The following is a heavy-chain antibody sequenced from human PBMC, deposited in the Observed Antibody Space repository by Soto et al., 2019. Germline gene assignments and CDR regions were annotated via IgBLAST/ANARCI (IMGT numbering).Heavy chain of an antibody. CDR3: ARDRGYDAHDYYYNAMDV. CDR2: IRGFSPYT. Sequence: LXLSCMSSLFTVRTYTMNWVRQGPWKGLEWVSGIRGFSPYTFYAESVKGRFTISRDNAKNSLYLQMNSLRAEDTAVYYCARDRGYDAHDYYYNAMDVWGQGTTVTVSS. J-gene: IGHJ6*02. D-gene: IGHD2-15*01. V-gene: IGHV3-21*04. CDR1: LFTVRTYT.